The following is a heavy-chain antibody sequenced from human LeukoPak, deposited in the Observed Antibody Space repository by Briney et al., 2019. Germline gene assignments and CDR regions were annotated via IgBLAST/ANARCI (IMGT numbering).Heavy chain of an antibody. V-gene: IGHV5-51*01. J-gene: IGHJ4*02. Sequence: GESLKISCKGSRYSFTSYWIGWVRQMPGKGLEWMGIIYPGDSDTRYSTSFQGQVTISADKSISTAYLQWSSLKASDTAMYYCARHPSWDYYDSSGYYPYYFDYWGQGTLVTVSS. CDR2: IYPGDSDT. CDR1: RYSFTSYW. D-gene: IGHD3-22*01. CDR3: ARHPSWDYYDSSGYYPYYFDY.